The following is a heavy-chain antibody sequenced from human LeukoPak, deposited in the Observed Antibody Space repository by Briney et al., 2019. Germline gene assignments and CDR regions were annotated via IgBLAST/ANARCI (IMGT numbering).Heavy chain of an antibody. J-gene: IGHJ4*02. Sequence: SVKVSCKASGFTFTSSAVQWVRQARGQRLEWIGWIVVGSGNTNYARKFQERVTITRDMSTSTAYMELSSLRSEDTAVYYCAAVRAVADSYYFDYWGQGTLVTVSS. CDR2: IVVGSGNT. CDR1: GFTFTSSA. D-gene: IGHD6-19*01. V-gene: IGHV1-58*01. CDR3: AAVRAVADSYYFDY.